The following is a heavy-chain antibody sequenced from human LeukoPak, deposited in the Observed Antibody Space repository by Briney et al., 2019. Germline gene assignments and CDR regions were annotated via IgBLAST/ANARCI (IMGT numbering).Heavy chain of an antibody. Sequence: SVKVSCKASGGTFSTHPISWVRQAPGQGLEWMGGILPFLGQANFAQTFQDRLTITADKSTTTVYMELSSLRAADTAVYYCARVGYDSSGYCFDNWGQGTLVTVSS. CDR1: GGTFSTHP. V-gene: IGHV1-69*06. CDR3: ARVGYDSSGYCFDN. D-gene: IGHD3-22*01. CDR2: ILPFLGQA. J-gene: IGHJ4*02.